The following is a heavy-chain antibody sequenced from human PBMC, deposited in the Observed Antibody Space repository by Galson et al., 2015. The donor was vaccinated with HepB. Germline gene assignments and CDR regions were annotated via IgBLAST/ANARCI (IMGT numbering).Heavy chain of an antibody. D-gene: IGHD3-3*01. V-gene: IGHV3-23*01. CDR2: ISGSGGRT. J-gene: IGHJ4*02. Sequence: SLRLSCAASGFSFSTYAMSWVRQAPGKGLEWVSRISGSGGRTHYADSVKGRFTISRDNSKNTLYLEMNSLRAEDTAVYYCAKDYDFWSPRAFDSWGQGTLVSVSS. CDR1: GFSFSTYA. CDR3: AKDYDFWSPRAFDS.